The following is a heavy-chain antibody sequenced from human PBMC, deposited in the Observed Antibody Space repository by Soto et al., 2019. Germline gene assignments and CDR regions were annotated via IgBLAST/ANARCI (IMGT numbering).Heavy chain of an antibody. V-gene: IGHV3-7*01. J-gene: IGHJ4*02. CDR1: GFTFGSYW. Sequence: GGSLRLSCAVSGFTFGSYWMNWVRLIPGKGLEWVAYIRPDGSATYYVDSVKGRFTISRDNAKNSLYLQMNSLRVEDTSVYYCARAGYCGPGCYYYFDYWGQGTLVTVSS. D-gene: IGHD2-21*02. CDR3: ARAGYCGPGCYYYFDY. CDR2: IRPDGSAT.